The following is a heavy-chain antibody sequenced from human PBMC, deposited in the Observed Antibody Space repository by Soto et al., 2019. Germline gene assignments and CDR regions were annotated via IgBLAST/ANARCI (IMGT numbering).Heavy chain of an antibody. CDR2: IYYSGST. Sequence: SETLSLTCTVSGGSISSGGYYWSWIRQHPGKGLEWIGYIYYSGSTYYNPSLKSRVTISVDTSKNQFSLKLSSVTAADTAVYYCARDRSSSGMDAWGQGTTVTVSS. J-gene: IGHJ6*02. CDR1: GGSISSGGYY. V-gene: IGHV4-31*03. D-gene: IGHD6-19*01. CDR3: ARDRSSSGMDA.